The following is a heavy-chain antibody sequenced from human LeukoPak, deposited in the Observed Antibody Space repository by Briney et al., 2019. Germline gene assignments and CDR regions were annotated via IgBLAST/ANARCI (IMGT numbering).Heavy chain of an antibody. CDR2: FDPEDGET. CDR1: GYTLTELS. V-gene: IGHV1-24*01. J-gene: IGHJ4*02. Sequence: ASVKVSCKVSGYTLTELSMHWVRQAPGKGLEWIGGFDPEDGETIYAQKFQGRVTMTEDTSTDTAYMELSSLRSEDTAVYYCATFYYYDRSGYYRDFDYWGQGALVTVSS. D-gene: IGHD3-22*01. CDR3: ATFYYYDRSGYYRDFDY.